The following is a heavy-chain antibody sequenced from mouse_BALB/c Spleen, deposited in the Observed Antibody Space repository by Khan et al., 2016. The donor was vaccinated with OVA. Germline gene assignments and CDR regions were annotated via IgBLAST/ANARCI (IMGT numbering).Heavy chain of an antibody. CDR3: ARSGTTVVAYWYFDV. CDR1: GYSITSGYS. CDR2: IHYSGST. Sequence: EVELVESGPDLVKPSQSLSLTCTVTGYSITSGYSWHWIRQFPGNKLEWMGYIHYSGSTNYNPSLKSRISITRDTSKNQFFLQLNSVTTEDPATYYGARSGTTVVAYWYFDVWGAGTTVTVSS. V-gene: IGHV3-1*02. D-gene: IGHD1-1*01. J-gene: IGHJ1*01.